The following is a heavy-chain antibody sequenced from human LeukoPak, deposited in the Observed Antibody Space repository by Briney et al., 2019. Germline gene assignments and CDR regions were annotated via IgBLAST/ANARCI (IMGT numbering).Heavy chain of an antibody. J-gene: IGHJ5*02. V-gene: IGHV1-18*01. CDR1: GGTFSSYA. CDR3: ARASYRAVAGSEDRPFDP. D-gene: IGHD6-19*01. Sequence: ASVKVSCKASGGTFSSYAISWVRQAPGQGLEWMGWISAYNGNTNYAQKLQGRVTMTTDTSTSTAYMELRSLRSDDTAVYYCARASYRAVAGSEDRPFDPWGQGTLVTVSS. CDR2: ISAYNGNT.